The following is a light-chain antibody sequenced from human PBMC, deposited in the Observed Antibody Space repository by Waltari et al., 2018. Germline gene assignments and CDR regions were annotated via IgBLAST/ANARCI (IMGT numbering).Light chain of an antibody. V-gene: IGKV3-20*01. CDR2: AAS. CDR1: QSITNNY. CDR3: QQYGSSPLYT. J-gene: IGKJ2*01. Sequence: EIVLTQSPGTLSLSPGERATLSCRASQSITNNYLAWYQQRPGQAPRILIYAASSRVTGIPDRFSGSGSGTGFTLTISRLEPEDFAVYYGQQYGSSPLYTFGQGTKLEIK.